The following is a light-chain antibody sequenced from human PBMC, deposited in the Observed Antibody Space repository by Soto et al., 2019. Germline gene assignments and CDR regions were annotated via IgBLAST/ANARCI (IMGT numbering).Light chain of an antibody. CDR2: EVN. CDR3: SSHGGNSPYV. CDR1: TSDIGGYNY. J-gene: IGLJ1*01. V-gene: IGLV2-8*01. Sequence: QSVLTQPPSASGSPGQSVAISCTGTTSDIGGYNYVSWYQQHPGKAPKLMIYEVNKRPSGVPDRFSGSKSGNTASLTVSGLQAEDEAYYYCSSHGGNSPYVFGTGTKLTVL.